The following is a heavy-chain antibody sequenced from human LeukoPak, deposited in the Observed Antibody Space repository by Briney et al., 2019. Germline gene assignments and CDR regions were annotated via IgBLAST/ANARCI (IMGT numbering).Heavy chain of an antibody. CDR2: IYYSGNT. J-gene: IGHJ6*03. CDR3: ARGRVSSSTWYSTYYYYFYMDV. CDR1: GGSISSSNYY. D-gene: IGHD1-1*01. Sequence: SETLSLTCTVSGGSISSSNYYWGWIRQPPGKGLEWIGSIYYSGNTYYNPSLKSRLTISVDTSKNQFSLRLRSVTAADTAVYFCARGRVSSSTWYSTYYYYFYMDVWGKGTTVTVSS. V-gene: IGHV4-39*07.